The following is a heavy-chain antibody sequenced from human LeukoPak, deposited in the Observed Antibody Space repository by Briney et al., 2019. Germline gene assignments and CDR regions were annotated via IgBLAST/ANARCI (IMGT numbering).Heavy chain of an antibody. CDR1: GYTFTSYG. Sequence: ASVKVSCKASGYTFTSYGISWVRQAPGQGLEWMGWISAYNGNTNYAQKLQGRVTITTDESTSTAYMELSSLRSEDTAVYYCASRDPRDMDFGICYWGQGTLVSVSS. V-gene: IGHV1-18*01. CDR2: ISAYNGNT. CDR3: ASRDPRDMDFGICY. D-gene: IGHD3-3*01. J-gene: IGHJ4*02.